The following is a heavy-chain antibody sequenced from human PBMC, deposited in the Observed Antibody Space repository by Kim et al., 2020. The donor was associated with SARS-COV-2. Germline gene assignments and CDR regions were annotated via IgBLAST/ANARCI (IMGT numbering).Heavy chain of an antibody. CDR3: ARNLAFIGSSGLISPDYGMDV. CDR1: GYSFTSYW. V-gene: IGHV5-51*01. D-gene: IGHD3-22*01. CDR2: IYPGDSDT. Sequence: GESLKISCKGSGYSFTSYWIGWVRQMPGKGLEWMGIIYPGDSDTRYSPSFQGQVTISADKSISTAYLQWSSLKASDTAMYYCARNLAFIGSSGLISPDYGMDVWGQGTTVTVSS. J-gene: IGHJ6*02.